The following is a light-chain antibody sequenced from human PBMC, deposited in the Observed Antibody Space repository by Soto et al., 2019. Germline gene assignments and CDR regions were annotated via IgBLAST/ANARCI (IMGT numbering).Light chain of an antibody. V-gene: IGLV1-51*01. Sequence: QSVLTQPPSVSAATGQQVTISCSGNNSSIGRNYVSWYQQLPRTAPKLLIYDTNKRPSGVPDRFSGSKSGNTASLPVSGLQAEDEADYYCTSYATGNTFPFGGGTKLTVL. J-gene: IGLJ2*01. CDR1: NSSIGRNY. CDR2: DTN. CDR3: TSYATGNTFP.